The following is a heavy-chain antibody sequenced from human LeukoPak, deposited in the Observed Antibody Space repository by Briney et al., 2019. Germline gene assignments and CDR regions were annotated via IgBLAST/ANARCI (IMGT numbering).Heavy chain of an antibody. CDR2: ISYSGST. CDR1: GGSINNYY. J-gene: IGHJ4*02. CDR3: AREAYYYDE. Sequence: SETLSLTCTVSGGSINNYYWSWIRQPPGKGLEWIGYISYSGSTNYNSSLKSRVTISVDTSKNQFSLRLNSVTAADTAMYYCAREAYYYDEWGPGTLVTVSS. V-gene: IGHV4-59*01.